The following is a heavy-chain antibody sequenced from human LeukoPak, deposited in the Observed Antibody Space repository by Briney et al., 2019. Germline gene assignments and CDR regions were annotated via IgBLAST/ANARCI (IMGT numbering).Heavy chain of an antibody. J-gene: IGHJ4*02. Sequence: SETLSLTCIVSGGSISSYYWSWIRQPPGKGLEWIGYIYYSGSTNYNPSLKSRVTISVDTSKNQFSLKLSSVTAADTAVYYCARGTKATILYWGQGTLVTVSS. CDR1: GGSISSYY. CDR3: ARGTKATILY. CDR2: IYYSGST. V-gene: IGHV4-59*01. D-gene: IGHD5-12*01.